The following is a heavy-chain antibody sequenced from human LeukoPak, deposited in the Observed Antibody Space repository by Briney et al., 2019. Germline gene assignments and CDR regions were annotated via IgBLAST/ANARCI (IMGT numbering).Heavy chain of an antibody. D-gene: IGHD3-22*01. CDR1: GYTFTSYY. CDR3: ATEPTGASDSKVVFDY. Sequence: ASVKVSCKASGYTFTSYYMHWVRQAPGQGLEWMGIINPSGGSTSYAQKFQGRVTITRDTSASTAYMELSSLRSEDTAVYYCATEPTGASDSKVVFDYWGQGTLVTVSS. J-gene: IGHJ4*02. CDR2: INPSGGST. V-gene: IGHV1-46*01.